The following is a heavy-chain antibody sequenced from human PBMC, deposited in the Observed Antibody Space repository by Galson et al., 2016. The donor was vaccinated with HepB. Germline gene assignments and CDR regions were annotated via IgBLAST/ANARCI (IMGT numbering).Heavy chain of an antibody. CDR3: ARGNGSGSYGVFDY. J-gene: IGHJ4*02. Sequence: SVKVSCKASGYTFTNYYMHWVRQAPGQGLEWMGIMFPSGGTTNYAQNFQGRVCMTRDTSTTTDYMELSSLRSEDTAVYYCARGNGSGSYGVFDYWGQGTLVTVSS. CDR2: MFPSGGTT. D-gene: IGHD3-10*01. CDR1: GYTFTNYY. V-gene: IGHV1-46*01.